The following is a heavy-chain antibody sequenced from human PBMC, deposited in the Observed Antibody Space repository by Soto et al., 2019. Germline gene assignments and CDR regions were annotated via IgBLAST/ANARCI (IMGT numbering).Heavy chain of an antibody. CDR3: AREIVGHDAFDI. J-gene: IGHJ3*02. D-gene: IGHD3-22*01. CDR2: IYYSGST. V-gene: IGHV4-59*01. CDR1: CYSHRSYY. Sequence: SETLSLTCNFSCYSHRSYYWSWFRQPPGKGLEWIGYIYYSGSTNYNPSLKSRVTISVDTSKNQFSLKLSSVTAADTAVYYCAREIVGHDAFDIWGQGTMVTVS.